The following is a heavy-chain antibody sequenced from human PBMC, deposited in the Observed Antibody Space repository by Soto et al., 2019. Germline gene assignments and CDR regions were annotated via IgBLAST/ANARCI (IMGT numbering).Heavy chain of an antibody. Sequence: SETLSLTCTVSGGSISSGGYYWSWIRQHPGKGLEWIGYIYYSGSTYYNPSLKSRVTISVDTSKNQFSLKLSSVTAADTAVYYCARDSKYYYDSSGYLWFDPWGQGTLVTVSS. V-gene: IGHV4-31*03. CDR2: IYYSGST. CDR1: GGSISSGGYY. J-gene: IGHJ5*02. D-gene: IGHD3-22*01. CDR3: ARDSKYYYDSSGYLWFDP.